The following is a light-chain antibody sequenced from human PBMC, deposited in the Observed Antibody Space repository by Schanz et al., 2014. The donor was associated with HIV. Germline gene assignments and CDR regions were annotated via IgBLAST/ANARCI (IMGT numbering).Light chain of an antibody. V-gene: IGLV6-57*04. CDR3: HSCDGRSLGV. Sequence: FMLSQPHSVSESPGKTVTISCTRSNGAIAGNYVQWFHQRPGSAPTTVIYGNDQRVSGVPNRFSGSIDTSSNSASLTISGLETEDEADYFCHSCDGRSLGVFGGGTKLTVL. CDR2: GND. CDR1: NGAIAGNY. J-gene: IGLJ3*02.